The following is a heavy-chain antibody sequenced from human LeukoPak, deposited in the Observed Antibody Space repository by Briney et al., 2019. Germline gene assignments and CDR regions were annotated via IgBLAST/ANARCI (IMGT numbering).Heavy chain of an antibody. J-gene: IGHJ6*04. CDR1: GASISTNSYY. CDR3: ARDGYYDILTGYLEDV. D-gene: IGHD3-9*01. CDR2: IDYSGSS. Sequence: SETLSLTCTVSGASISTNSYYWGWIRQPPGKGLEWIGSIDYSGSSYYNPSLKSRVTISIDTSKNQFSLRLTSVTAADTAVYYCARDGYYDILTGYLEDVWGKGTTVTVSS. V-gene: IGHV4-39*07.